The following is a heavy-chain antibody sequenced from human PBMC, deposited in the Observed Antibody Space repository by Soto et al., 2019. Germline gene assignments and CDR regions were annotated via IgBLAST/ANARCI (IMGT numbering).Heavy chain of an antibody. CDR1: GFTFNSYG. D-gene: IGHD4-17*01. CDR3: AKTHGDYGGIRRWYFDL. J-gene: IGHJ2*01. Sequence: QVQLVESGGGVVQPGRSLRLSCAASGFTFNSYGMHWVRQAPGRGREWVAVISFDGNNQYYADSVKGRFTISRDNSKNTLSLQMDSLRAEDTAVYYCAKTHGDYGGIRRWYFDLWGRGTLVTVSS. V-gene: IGHV3-30*18. CDR2: ISFDGNNQ.